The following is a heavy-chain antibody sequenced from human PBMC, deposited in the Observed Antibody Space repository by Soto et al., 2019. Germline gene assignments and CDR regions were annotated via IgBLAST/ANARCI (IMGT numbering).Heavy chain of an antibody. CDR3: ARTYYYDSSGYPPLDY. D-gene: IGHD3-22*01. V-gene: IGHV1-18*01. Sequence: QVQLVQSGAEVKKPGASVKVSCKASGYTFTSYGISWVRQAPGQGLEWMGWISAYNGNTNYAQKLQGRVTMTTDTPTSTADMEQRSLRSDDTAVYYCARTYYYDSSGYPPLDYWGQGTLVTVSS. CDR2: ISAYNGNT. CDR1: GYTFTSYG. J-gene: IGHJ4*02.